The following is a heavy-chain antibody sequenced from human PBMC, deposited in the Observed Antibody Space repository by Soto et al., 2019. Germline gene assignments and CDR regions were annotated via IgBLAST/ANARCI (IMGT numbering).Heavy chain of an antibody. Sequence: GGSLRLSCAASGFTFSSYAMSWVRQAPGKGLEWVSAISGSGGSTYYADSVKGRFTISRDNSKNTLYLQMNSLRAEDTAVYYWAKATILRDAFDIWGQGTMVTVSS. V-gene: IGHV3-23*01. CDR2: ISGSGGST. CDR3: AKATILRDAFDI. CDR1: GFTFSSYA. D-gene: IGHD3-3*01. J-gene: IGHJ3*02.